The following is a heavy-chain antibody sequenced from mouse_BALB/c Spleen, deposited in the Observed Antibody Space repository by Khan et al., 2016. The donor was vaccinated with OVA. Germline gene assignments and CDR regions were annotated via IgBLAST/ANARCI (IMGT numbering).Heavy chain of an antibody. CDR2: IDPFNDDT. V-gene: IGHV1-31*01. CDR3: ARQGSISWFAY. J-gene: IGHJ3*01. D-gene: IGHD1-1*01. CDR1: GYSFTTYY. Sequence: VQLKESGPELMKPGASVKISCKASGYSFTTYYIHWVKQSHGKSLEWIGYIDPFNDDTNYNQKFKGKATLTVDKSSSTAYMHLSSLTSEDSAVYYCARQGSISWFAYWGQGTLVTVSA.